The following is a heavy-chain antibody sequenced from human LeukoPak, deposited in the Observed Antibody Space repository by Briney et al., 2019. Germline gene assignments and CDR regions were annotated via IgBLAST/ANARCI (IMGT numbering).Heavy chain of an antibody. CDR2: ISSSSSTI. Sequence: PGGSLRLSCAASGFTFSSYSMNWVRQAPGKGLEWVSYISSSSSTIYYADSVKGRFTISRDNAKNSLYLQMNSLRAEDTAVYYCARDLHSKPFDYWGQGTLVTVSS. J-gene: IGHJ4*02. D-gene: IGHD4-11*01. CDR1: GFTFSSYS. CDR3: ARDLHSKPFDY. V-gene: IGHV3-48*01.